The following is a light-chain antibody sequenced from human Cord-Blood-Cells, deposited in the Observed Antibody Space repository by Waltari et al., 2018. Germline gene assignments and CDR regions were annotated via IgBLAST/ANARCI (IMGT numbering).Light chain of an antibody. CDR3: LSADSSGTYVV. J-gene: IGLJ2*01. CDR1: ALPKKY. Sequence: SYELTHPPSVSVSLGQMARITCSGAALPKKYASRYQQKPGQFPVLVIYKDSERPSGIPERFSGSSSGTIVTLTISGVQAEDEADYYCLSADSSGTYVVFGGGTKLTVL. V-gene: IGLV3-16*01. CDR2: KDS.